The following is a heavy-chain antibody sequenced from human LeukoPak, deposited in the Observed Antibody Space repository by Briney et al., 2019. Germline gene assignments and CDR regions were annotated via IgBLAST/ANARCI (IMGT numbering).Heavy chain of an antibody. CDR2: IYYSGST. CDR3: ARQLWLRPRFDY. Sequence: SETLSLTCTVSGGSISSYYWSWIRQPPGKGLEWIGYIYYSGSTNYNPSLKSRVTISVDTSKNQFSLKLNSVTAADTAVYYCARQLWLRPRFDYWGQGSLVTVSS. J-gene: IGHJ4*02. CDR1: GGSISSYY. D-gene: IGHD5-12*01. V-gene: IGHV4-59*01.